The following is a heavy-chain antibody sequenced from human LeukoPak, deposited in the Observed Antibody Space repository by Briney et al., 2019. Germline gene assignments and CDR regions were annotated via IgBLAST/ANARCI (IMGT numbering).Heavy chain of an antibody. CDR1: GYSISSGYY. V-gene: IGHV4-38-2*02. J-gene: IGHJ5*02. CDR2: IYHSGST. CDR3: ALAVSSSSWRRYNWFDP. D-gene: IGHD6-13*01. Sequence: PSETLSLTCTVSGYSISSGYYWGWIRQPPGKGLVWIGSIYHSGSTYYNPSLKSRVTISVDTSKNQFSLKLSSVTAADTAVYYCALAVSSSSWRRYNWFDPWGQGTLVTVSS.